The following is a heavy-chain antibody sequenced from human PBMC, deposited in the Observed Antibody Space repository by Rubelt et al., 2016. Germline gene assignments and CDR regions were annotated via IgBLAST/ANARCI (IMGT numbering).Heavy chain of an antibody. D-gene: IGHD6-19*01. Sequence: TYAMHWVRQAPGKGLEWVALMSYDESNKNYADSVKGRFTIFRDNSKNTLYLQMNSLRAEDTAVYYCARVRYSSGWAEFDYWGQGTLVTVSS. CDR2: MSYDESNK. CDR1: TYA. J-gene: IGHJ4*02. CDR3: ARVRYSSGWAEFDY. V-gene: IGHV3-30*04.